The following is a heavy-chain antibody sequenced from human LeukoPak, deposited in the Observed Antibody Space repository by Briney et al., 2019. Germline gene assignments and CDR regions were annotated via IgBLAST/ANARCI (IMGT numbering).Heavy chain of an antibody. V-gene: IGHV4-39*07. CDR1: GSSISSSSYY. CDR3: ARGRYLPLYFDY. CDR2: IYHSGST. D-gene: IGHD2/OR15-2a*01. Sequence: PSETLSLTCTVSGSSISSSSYYWGWIRQPPGKGLEWIGEIYHSGSTNYNPSLKSRVTISVDTSKNQFSLKLSSVTAADTAVYYCARGRYLPLYFDYWGQGTLVTVSS. J-gene: IGHJ4*02.